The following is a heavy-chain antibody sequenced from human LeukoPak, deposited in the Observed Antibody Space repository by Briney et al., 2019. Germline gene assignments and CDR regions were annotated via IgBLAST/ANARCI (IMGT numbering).Heavy chain of an antibody. J-gene: IGHJ4*02. D-gene: IGHD2-15*01. CDR1: GFTFSSYA. CDR3: AKDRTTDPYCSGGSCPFDY. V-gene: IGHV3-23*01. CDR2: ISGSGGST. Sequence: GGSLRLSCAASGFTFSSYAMSWVRQAPGKGLEWVSAISGSGGSTYYADSVKGRFTISRDNPKNTLYLQMNSLRAEDTAVYYCAKDRTTDPYCSGGSCPFDYWGQGTLVTVSS.